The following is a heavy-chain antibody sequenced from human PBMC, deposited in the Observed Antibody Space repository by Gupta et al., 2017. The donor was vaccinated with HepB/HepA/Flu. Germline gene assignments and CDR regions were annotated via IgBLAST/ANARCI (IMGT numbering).Heavy chain of an antibody. V-gene: IGHV2-5*02. D-gene: IGHD3-22*01. CDR2: IYWDDDK. CDR1: GFSLSTRGVG. CDR3: AHGYFDSSGAQIDY. J-gene: IGHJ4*02. Sequence: VKPTQTLTLTCTFSGFSLSTRGVGVGWSRQPPGKALEWLALIYWDDDKRYSPSVKSRVTITKDTSKNQVVLTLTNMDPVDTATYYCAHGYFDSSGAQIDYWGQGTLVTVSS.